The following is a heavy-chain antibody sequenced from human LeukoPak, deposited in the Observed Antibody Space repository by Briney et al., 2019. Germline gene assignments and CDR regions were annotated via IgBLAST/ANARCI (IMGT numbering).Heavy chain of an antibody. D-gene: IGHD5-24*01. Sequence: ASVKVSCKASGYTFTRYYMHWVRQAPGQGLEWMGVINPSADSTSYTQKFQGRVSMTRDTSTSTVYMDLSSLRSEDTAVYYCASGRDGYNRDAFDIWGQGTVVTVSS. CDR2: INPSADST. CDR3: ASGRDGYNRDAFDI. CDR1: GYTFTRYY. J-gene: IGHJ3*02. V-gene: IGHV1-46*01.